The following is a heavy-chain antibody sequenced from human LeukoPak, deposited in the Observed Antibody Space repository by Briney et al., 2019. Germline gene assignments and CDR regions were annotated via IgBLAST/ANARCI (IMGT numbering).Heavy chain of an antibody. CDR1: GFTFSDYY. D-gene: IGHD4-17*01. J-gene: IGHJ6*02. CDR2: ISSSGSTI. CDR3: ARDSTGDPHYYYYGMDV. Sequence: GGALRLSCAASGFTFSDYYMSWIRQAPGKGLEWVSYISSSGSTIYYADSVKGRLTVSRDNAKNSLYLQMNGLRAEDTAVYYCARDSTGDPHYYYYGMDVWGQGTTVTVSS. V-gene: IGHV3-11*01.